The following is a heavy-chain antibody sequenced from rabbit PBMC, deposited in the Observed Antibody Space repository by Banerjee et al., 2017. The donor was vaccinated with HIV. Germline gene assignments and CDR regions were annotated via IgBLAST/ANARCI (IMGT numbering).Heavy chain of an antibody. D-gene: IGHD1-1*01. CDR1: GFSFSNNYY. CDR2: IDNSDGA. V-gene: IGHV1S43*01. Sequence: QEQLVESGGGLVQPEGSLPLTCTASGFSFSNNYYMGWVRQAAGQGLEWIGRIDNSDGATSASWAKGRFTITRTTTLNTVDLKMTSLTAAATVSYCCARFPLSSSAFDLWGQGTLVTVS. J-gene: IGHJ4*01. CDR3: ARFPLSSSAFDL.